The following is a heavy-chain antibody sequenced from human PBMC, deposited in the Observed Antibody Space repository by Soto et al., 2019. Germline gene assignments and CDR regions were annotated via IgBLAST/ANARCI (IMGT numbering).Heavy chain of an antibody. CDR1: GFTFSSYW. J-gene: IGHJ4*02. V-gene: IGHV3-7*01. Sequence: PGGSLRLSCAASGFTFSSYWMSWVRQAPGKGLEWVANIKQDGSEKYYVDSVKGRFTISRDNAKNSLYLQMNSLRAEDTAVYYCASIVRGVYFDYWGQRTPVTVSS. CDR2: IKQDGSEK. CDR3: ASIVRGVYFDY. D-gene: IGHD1-26*01.